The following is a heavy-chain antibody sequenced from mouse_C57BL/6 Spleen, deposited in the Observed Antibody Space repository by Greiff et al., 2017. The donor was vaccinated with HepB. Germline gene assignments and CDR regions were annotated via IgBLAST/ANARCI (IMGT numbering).Heavy chain of an antibody. CDR1: GFSLTSYG. D-gene: IGHD1-1*01. CDR2: IWSGGST. J-gene: IGHJ4*01. Sequence: VQGVESGPGLVQPSQSLSITCTVSGFSLTSYGVHWVRQSPGKGLEWLGVIWSGGSTDYNAAFISRLSISKDNSKSQVFFKMNSLQADDTAIYYCARRGYYGSSDAMDYWGQGTSVTVSS. V-gene: IGHV2-2*01. CDR3: ARRGYYGSSDAMDY.